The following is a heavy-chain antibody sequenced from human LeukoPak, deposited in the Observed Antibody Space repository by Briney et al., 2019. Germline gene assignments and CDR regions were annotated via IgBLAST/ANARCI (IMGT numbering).Heavy chain of an antibody. CDR2: SIPIFGTA. J-gene: IGHJ6*04. V-gene: IGHV1-69*13. Sequence: GASVNVSFKCSGCTFRSYAISWVRPAGSRGRNGMGVSIPIFGTADFGKKVQGRVKITADESTCTVYMELSSMRSEDTAVYYCARDPVVRGVIISPGGYGMDVWGKGTTVTVSS. D-gene: IGHD3-10*01. CDR3: ARDPVVRGVIISPGGYGMDV. CDR1: GCTFRSYA.